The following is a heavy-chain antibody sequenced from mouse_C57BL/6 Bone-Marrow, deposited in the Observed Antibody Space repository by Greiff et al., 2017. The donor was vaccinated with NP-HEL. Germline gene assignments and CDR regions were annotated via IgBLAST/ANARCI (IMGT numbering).Heavy chain of an antibody. CDR2: ISRGSSTI. Sequence: EVKLMESGGGLVKPGGSLKLSCAASGFTLSDYGMHWVRQAPEKGLEWVAYISRGSSTIYYADTVQGRFTISSYNAKNTLFLQMTSLRSEDTAMYYCARFYYYGSSSYFDVWGTGTTVTFSS. D-gene: IGHD1-1*01. CDR3: ARFYYYGSSSYFDV. V-gene: IGHV5-17*01. CDR1: GFTLSDYG. J-gene: IGHJ1*03.